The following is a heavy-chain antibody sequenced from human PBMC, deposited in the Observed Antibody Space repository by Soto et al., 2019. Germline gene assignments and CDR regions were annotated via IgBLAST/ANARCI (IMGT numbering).Heavy chain of an antibody. V-gene: IGHV1-2*02. J-gene: IGHJ4*02. Sequence: ASVKVSCKATGYTFTDYYIHWVRQAPGQGLGWMAWINPSNGGTKYAQRFQGRVTVTRDTSISTAHLDLRRLRSDDTAVYYCARGRNFLDFLGLWGRGSLVIVSS. CDR1: GYTFTDYY. D-gene: IGHD3-3*01. CDR2: INPSNGGT. CDR3: ARGRNFLDFLGL.